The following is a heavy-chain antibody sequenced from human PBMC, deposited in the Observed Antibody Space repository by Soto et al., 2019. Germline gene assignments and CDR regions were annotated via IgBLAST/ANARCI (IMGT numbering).Heavy chain of an antibody. CDR2: ISGGGDST. V-gene: IGHV3-23*01. CDR1: GFTFSTNS. J-gene: IGHJ5*02. Sequence: EVQLLESGGGLVQPGGSLRLSCAASGFTFSTNSMTWVRQAPGKGLEWVCGISGGGDSTHYADSVKGRFTISRDNSKNMVYLQMNSLTPHDTPVYFCSKWDGYADQWGQGTLVTVSS. D-gene: IGHD5-12*01. CDR3: SKWDGYADQ.